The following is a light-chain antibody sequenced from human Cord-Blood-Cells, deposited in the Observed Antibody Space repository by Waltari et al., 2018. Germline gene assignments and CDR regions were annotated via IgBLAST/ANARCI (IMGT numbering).Light chain of an antibody. CDR2: EDS. J-gene: IGLJ3*02. Sequence: SYVLTQPPSVSVAPGKTARLTRGGNTTGTKSVHRYQQKPGQAPVRVVYEDSDRPPGIRGRFSGSNSGNTATLTISRVEAGDEADYYCQVWDSSSDHPGVFGGGTKLTVL. V-gene: IGLV3-21*03. CDR1: TTGTKS. CDR3: QVWDSSSDHPGV.